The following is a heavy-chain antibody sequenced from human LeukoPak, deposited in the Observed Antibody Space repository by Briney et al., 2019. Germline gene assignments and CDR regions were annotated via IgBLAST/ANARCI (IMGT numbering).Heavy chain of an antibody. V-gene: IGHV3-30-3*01. J-gene: IGHJ1*01. CDR1: GFTFSSYA. D-gene: IGHD4-17*01. CDR3: ARVPIADYGDYVWYFQH. Sequence: PGGSLRLSCAASGFTFSSYAMHWVRQAPGKGLEWVAVISYDGSNKYYADSVKGRFTISRDNSKNTLYLQMNSLRAEDTAVYYCARVPIADYGDYVWYFQHWGQGTLVTVSS. CDR2: ISYDGSNK.